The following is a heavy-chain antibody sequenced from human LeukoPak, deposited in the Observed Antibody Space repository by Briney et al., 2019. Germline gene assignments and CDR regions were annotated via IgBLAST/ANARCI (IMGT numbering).Heavy chain of an antibody. CDR3: ASGKYQLLYNWFDP. D-gene: IGHD2-2*01. J-gene: IGHJ5*02. CDR1: GGSISSYY. V-gene: IGHV4-4*07. Sequence: SETLSLTCTVSGGSISSYYWSWIRQPAGKGLEWIGRIYTSGSTNYNPSLKSRVTMSVDTSKNQFSLKLSSVTAADTAVYYCASGKYQLLYNWFDPWGQGTLVTVSS. CDR2: IYTSGST.